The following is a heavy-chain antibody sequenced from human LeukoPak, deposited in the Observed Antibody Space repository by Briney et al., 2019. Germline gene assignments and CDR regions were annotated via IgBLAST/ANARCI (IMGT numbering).Heavy chain of an antibody. Sequence: SETLSLTCTVSGGSISSYYWNWIRQPAGKGLEWIGRIYTSGSTNYNPSLKSRVTISVDKSKNQFSLKLSSVTAADTAVYFCARDRYCSSTSCCVDGGYYYYYYMDIWGKGTTVTVS. CDR3: ARDRYCSSTSCCVDGGYYYYYYMDI. J-gene: IGHJ6*03. CDR2: IYTSGST. CDR1: GGSISSYY. V-gene: IGHV4-4*07. D-gene: IGHD2-2*01.